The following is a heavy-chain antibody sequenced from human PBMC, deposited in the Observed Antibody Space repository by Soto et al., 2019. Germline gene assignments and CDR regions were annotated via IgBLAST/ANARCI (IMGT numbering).Heavy chain of an antibody. V-gene: IGHV4-34*01. CDR1: GGSFSGYY. D-gene: IGHD6-6*01. CDR2: INHSGST. J-gene: IGHJ4*02. CDR3: ARSSIAARVPYYFDY. Sequence: EQLQQWGAGLLKPSETLSLTCAVYGGSFSGYYWSWIRQPPGKGLEWIGEINHSGSTNYNPSLKSRVTISVDRSKNQFSLKLSSVTAADTAVYYCARSSIAARVPYYFDYWGQGTLVTVSS.